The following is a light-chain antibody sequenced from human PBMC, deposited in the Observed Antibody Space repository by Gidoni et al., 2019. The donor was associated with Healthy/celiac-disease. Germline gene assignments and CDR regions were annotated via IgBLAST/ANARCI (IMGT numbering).Light chain of an antibody. CDR2: DAS. CDR3: QQYNRYPWT. V-gene: IGKV1-5*01. Sequence: DIQLTQSPSTLSASGGDRVTITCRASQSISIWLAWYQQKPGHAHKLLIDDASSLESGVPSRCSGSGSVTEFTLTISSLQPDEFATYYCQQYNRYPWTFGQGTKVEIK. CDR1: QSISIW. J-gene: IGKJ1*01.